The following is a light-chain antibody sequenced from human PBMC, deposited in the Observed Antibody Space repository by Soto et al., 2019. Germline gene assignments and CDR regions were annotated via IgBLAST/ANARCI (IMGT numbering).Light chain of an antibody. Sequence: QSALNQPASVSGSPGQSITISCTGTSSDIGGYNYVSWYQQLPGKVPKLIIYDVSNRPSVVSDRVSGSKSGNAASLTISGLQAEDEADYYCSSYTSTSTLYVFGTGTKVTVL. CDR3: SSYTSTSTLYV. CDR2: DVS. J-gene: IGLJ1*01. CDR1: SSDIGGYNY. V-gene: IGLV2-14*03.